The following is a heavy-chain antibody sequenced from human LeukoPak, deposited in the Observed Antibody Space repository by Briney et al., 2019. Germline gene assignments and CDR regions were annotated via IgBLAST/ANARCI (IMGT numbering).Heavy chain of an antibody. Sequence: ASVKVSCKASGYTFAGYYRHWVRQAPGQGLEWMGWINPNSGGTNYAQKFQGRVTMTRDTSISTAYMEVSRLRSDDTAVYYCARDPVLGGAASYNRFDPWGQGTLVTASS. CDR3: ARDPVLGGAASYNRFDP. J-gene: IGHJ5*02. CDR1: GYTFAGYY. D-gene: IGHD1-26*01. V-gene: IGHV1-2*02. CDR2: INPNSGGT.